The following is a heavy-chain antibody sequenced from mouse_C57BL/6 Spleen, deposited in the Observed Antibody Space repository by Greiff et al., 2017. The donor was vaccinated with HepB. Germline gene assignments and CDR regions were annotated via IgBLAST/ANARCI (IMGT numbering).Heavy chain of an antibody. V-gene: IGHV5-4*01. D-gene: IGHD1-1*01. CDR3: ASSFITTVVAKDWFAY. J-gene: IGHJ3*01. CDR1: GFTFSSYA. CDR2: ISDGGSYT. Sequence: EVQVVESGGGLVKPGGSLKLSCAASGFTFSSYAMSWVRQTPEKRLEWVATISDGGSYTYYPDNVKGRFTISRDNAKNNLYLQMSHLKSEDTAMYYCASSFITTVVAKDWFAYWGQGTLVTVSA.